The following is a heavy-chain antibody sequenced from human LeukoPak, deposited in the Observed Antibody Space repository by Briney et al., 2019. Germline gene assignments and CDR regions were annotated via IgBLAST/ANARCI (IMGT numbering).Heavy chain of an antibody. Sequence: EASVKVSCKASGGTFSSYAISWVRQAPGQGLEWMGGIIPIFGTANYAQKFQGRVTITADESTSTAYMELSSLRSEDTAVYYCARVASSGYWYRYWGQGTLVTVSS. CDR2: IIPIFGTA. CDR3: ARVASSGYWYRY. D-gene: IGHD3-22*01. J-gene: IGHJ4*02. V-gene: IGHV1-69*13. CDR1: GGTFSSYA.